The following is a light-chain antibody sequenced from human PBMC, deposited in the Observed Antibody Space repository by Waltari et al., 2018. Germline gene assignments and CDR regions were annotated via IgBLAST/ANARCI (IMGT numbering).Light chain of an antibody. J-gene: IGKJ3*01. V-gene: IGKV3-15*01. Sequence: EVVMTQSPGPLSVSPGERATLSCRASQSIRSNLAWYQQKPGQPPRLLIYAASTRATGIPARFSGSGSGTEYTLTISSLQSEDFAVYYCQQYNKWPPFTFGPGTRVDIK. CDR3: QQYNKWPPFT. CDR1: QSIRSN. CDR2: AAS.